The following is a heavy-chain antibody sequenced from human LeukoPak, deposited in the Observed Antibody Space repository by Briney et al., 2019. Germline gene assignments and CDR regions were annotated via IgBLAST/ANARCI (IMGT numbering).Heavy chain of an antibody. CDR2: ISYDGSNK. CDR3: AKDQVLKWWGYSYGYSPDSAFDI. D-gene: IGHD5-18*01. J-gene: IGHJ3*02. CDR1: GFTFSSYG. V-gene: IGHV3-30*18. Sequence: GGSLRLSCAASGFTFSSYGMHWVRQAPGKGLEWVAVISYDGSNKYYADSVKGRFTISRDNSKNTLYLQMNSLRAEDTAVYYCAKDQVLKWWGYSYGYSPDSAFDIWGQGTMVTVSS.